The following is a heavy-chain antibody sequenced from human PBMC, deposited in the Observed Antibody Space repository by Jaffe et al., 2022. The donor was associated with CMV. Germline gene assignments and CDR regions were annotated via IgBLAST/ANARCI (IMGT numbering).Heavy chain of an antibody. CDR1: GDGVSSNSAA. Sequence: QVQLQQSGPGLVKPSQTLSLTCAISGDGVSSNSAAWNWVRQSPSRGLEWLGRTYYRSKWYTDYAVSVTSRIAIKPDTSKNQFSLQLSSVTPEDTALYYCTKGGWSGFDTWGQGTLVTVSS. CDR3: TKGGWSGFDT. D-gene: IGHD6-19*01. J-gene: IGHJ5*02. CDR2: TYYRSKWYT. V-gene: IGHV6-1*01.